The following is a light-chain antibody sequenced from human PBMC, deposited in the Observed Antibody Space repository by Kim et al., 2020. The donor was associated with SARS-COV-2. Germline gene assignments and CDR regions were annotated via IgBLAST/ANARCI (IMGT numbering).Light chain of an antibody. CDR3: SSHTTSSTYV. CDR2: GVS. Sequence: CPGTRGAVGYYIPVTWYQPHPSTAPKLIIYGVSERASGISNLFSGSQSGNTASLTVSGLRAEDEAHYYCSSHTTSSTYVFGSGTKVTVL. CDR1: RGAVGYYIP. J-gene: IGLJ1*01. V-gene: IGLV2-14*03.